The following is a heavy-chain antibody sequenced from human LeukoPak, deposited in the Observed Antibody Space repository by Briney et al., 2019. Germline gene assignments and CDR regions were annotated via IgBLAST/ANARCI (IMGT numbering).Heavy chain of an antibody. D-gene: IGHD3-22*01. J-gene: IGHJ4*02. CDR3: ASVQYYDSTFSG. V-gene: IGHV4-59*01. Sequence: PSETLSLTCTVSGGSISSYYWSWIRQPPGKGLEWIGYIYYSGGTNYNPSLKSRVTISVDTSKNQFSLKLSSVTAADTAVYYCASVQYYDSTFSGWGQGTLVTVSS. CDR2: IYYSGGT. CDR1: GGSISSYY.